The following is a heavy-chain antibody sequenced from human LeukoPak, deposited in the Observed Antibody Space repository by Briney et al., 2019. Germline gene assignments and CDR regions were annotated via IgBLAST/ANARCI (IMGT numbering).Heavy chain of an antibody. CDR2: IWYDGSNK. J-gene: IGHJ5*02. V-gene: IGHV3-33*01. CDR1: GFTFSNHG. D-gene: IGHD1-1*01. CDR3: ARDQGTSTTAPKRKGRFDP. Sequence: QPGRSLRLSCAASGFTFSNHGMHWVRQAPGKGLEWVALIWYDGSNKEYAESVKGRFTISRDNSKNTLYLQMNSLRDKDTAVYYCARDQGTSTTAPKRKGRFDPWGQGTLVTVSS.